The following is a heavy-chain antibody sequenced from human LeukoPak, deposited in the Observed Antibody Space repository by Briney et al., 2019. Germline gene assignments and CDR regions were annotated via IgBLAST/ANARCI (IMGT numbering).Heavy chain of an antibody. CDR3: ARAVSSDSSGYFLGVFGAFDI. J-gene: IGHJ3*02. CDR2: IIPIFGTA. CDR1: GGTFSSYA. D-gene: IGHD3-22*01. V-gene: IGHV1-69*13. Sequence: SVKVSCKASGGTFSSYAISWVRQAPGQGLGWMGGIIPIFGTANYAQRFQGRVTITADESTSTAYMELSSLRSEDTAVYHCARAVSSDSSGYFLGVFGAFDIWGQGTMVTVSS.